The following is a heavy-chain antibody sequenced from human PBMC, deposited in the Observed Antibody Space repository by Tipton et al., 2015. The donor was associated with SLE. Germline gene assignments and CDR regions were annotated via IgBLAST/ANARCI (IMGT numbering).Heavy chain of an antibody. V-gene: IGHV4-39*07. D-gene: IGHD4-17*01. J-gene: IGHJ4*02. CDR1: GASVGPAHNY. CDR2: IYSTGSA. Sequence: LRLSCSVSGASVGPAHNYWSWVRQPPGERPEWIGSIYSTGSAFYNPSLKSRVTISVDKSKNQFSLKLSSVTVADTAVYYCAKDYNHDNADYNWGQGTLVIVSS. CDR3: AKDYNHDNADYN.